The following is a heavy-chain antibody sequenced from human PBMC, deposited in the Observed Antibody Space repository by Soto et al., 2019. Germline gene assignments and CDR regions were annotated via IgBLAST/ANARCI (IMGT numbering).Heavy chain of an antibody. CDR2: ISSDGSST. CDR1: GFPFSTYW. Sequence: PGGSLRLSCAASGFPFSTYWMHWVRQAPGKGLVWVSRISSDGSSTNYADFVKGRFTISRDNAKNTLYLQMNSLRAEDTAVYYCARHMTGTTGIFDYWGPGTPVTVSS. V-gene: IGHV3-74*01. CDR3: ARHMTGTTGIFDY. J-gene: IGHJ4*02. D-gene: IGHD1-20*01.